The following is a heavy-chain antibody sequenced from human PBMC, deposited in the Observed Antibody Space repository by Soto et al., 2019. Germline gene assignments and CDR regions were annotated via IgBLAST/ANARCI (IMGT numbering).Heavy chain of an antibody. CDR2: ISGSGGST. Sequence: EVQLLESGGGLVQPGGSLRLSCAASGFTFSSYAMSWVRQAPGKGLEWVSAISGSGGSTYYADSMKGRFTISRDNSKNTLYLQMNSLRAEDTAVYYCAKYGQRVRMFDYWGQGTLVTVSS. CDR1: GFTFSSYA. CDR3: AKYGQRVRMFDY. J-gene: IGHJ4*02. D-gene: IGHD6-6*01. V-gene: IGHV3-23*01.